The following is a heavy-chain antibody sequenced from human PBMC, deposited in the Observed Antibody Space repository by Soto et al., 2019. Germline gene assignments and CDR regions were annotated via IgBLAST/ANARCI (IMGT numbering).Heavy chain of an antibody. V-gene: IGHV4-59*02. CDR1: PSSVSTCA. CDR3: ARGYRVATKKYYYFFGMDV. Sequence: PAETLSLTCPVSPSSVSTCAGTSIRQPPGKGLEWIGHAYYSGSTNSNPSLKSRVNVSVDTSKNQFSLKLSSVTAADTAVYYCARGYRVATKKYYYFFGMDVWGQGTTVTVSS. D-gene: IGHD5-12*01. J-gene: IGHJ6*02. CDR2: AYYSGST.